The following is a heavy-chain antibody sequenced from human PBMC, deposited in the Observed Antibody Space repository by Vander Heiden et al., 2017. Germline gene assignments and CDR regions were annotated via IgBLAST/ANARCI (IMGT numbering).Heavy chain of an antibody. D-gene: IGHD6-19*01. Sequence: EVQLLESGGGLVQPGGSLRLSCAASGFTFNNQFMAWVRQTPGKGLECVSDISGSGDRTHYADSVKGRFSISRDNSKNTLALQMNSLRAEDTAVYYCAKDIHSSGWYYFDNWGQGTLVTVSS. CDR3: AKDIHSSGWYYFDN. CDR2: ISGSGDRT. J-gene: IGHJ4*02. CDR1: GFTFNNQF. V-gene: IGHV3-23*01.